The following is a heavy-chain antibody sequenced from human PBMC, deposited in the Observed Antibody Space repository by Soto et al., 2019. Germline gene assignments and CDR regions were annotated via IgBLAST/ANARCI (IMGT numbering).Heavy chain of an antibody. CDR2: ISGSGTSK. J-gene: IGHJ4*02. D-gene: IGHD3-10*01. CDR3: AKSGGSGTYSFFDY. V-gene: IGHV3-23*01. Sequence: EEQLLESGGSLVQPGGSLRLSCAVSGFTFGSYAMSWVRQAPGKGLEWVSAISGSGTSKYYADSVKGRFTISRDNSKNTLYLQLNSLRAEDTAVYRWAKSGGSGTYSFFDYWGQGTVVTVSS. CDR1: GFTFGSYA.